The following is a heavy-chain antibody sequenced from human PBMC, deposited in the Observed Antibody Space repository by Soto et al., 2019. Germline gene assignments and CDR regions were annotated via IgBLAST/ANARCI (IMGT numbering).Heavy chain of an antibody. D-gene: IGHD1-26*01. Sequence: QLQLQESGPGLVKPSETLSLTCTVSGGSISSSSYYWGWIRQPPGKGLEWIGSIYYSGSTYYNPSLKSRVTISVDTSKNQFSLKLSSVTAADTAVYYCAGLPRSGSYQLRYFDYWGQGTLVTVSS. CDR1: GGSISSSSYY. J-gene: IGHJ4*02. CDR3: AGLPRSGSYQLRYFDY. V-gene: IGHV4-39*01. CDR2: IYYSGST.